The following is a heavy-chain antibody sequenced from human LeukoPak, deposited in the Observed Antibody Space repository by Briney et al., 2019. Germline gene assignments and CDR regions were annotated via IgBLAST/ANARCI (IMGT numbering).Heavy chain of an antibody. D-gene: IGHD3-16*01. CDR3: ASYSYGYTPSSPFDY. CDR2: ISYNGGDK. CDR1: GFTFSSFA. Sequence: GGSLRLSCAASGFTFSSFAMHWVRQAPGKGLEWVALISYNGGDKYYADSVRGRFTISRDNSKNTLFLQMNSLRPDDTAVYYCASYSYGYTPSSPFDYWGQGTLVTVSS. V-gene: IGHV3-30-3*01. J-gene: IGHJ4*02.